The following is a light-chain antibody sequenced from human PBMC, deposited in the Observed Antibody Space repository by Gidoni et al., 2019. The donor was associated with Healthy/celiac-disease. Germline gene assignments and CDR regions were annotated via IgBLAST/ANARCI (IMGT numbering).Light chain of an antibody. CDR2: GAS. J-gene: IGKJ1*01. Sequence: ELVMTQFQATLSVSPGERATLSCRASQSVSSNLAWYQQKPGQAPRLLIYGASTRDTGIPARFSGSGSGTEFTLTISSLQSEDFAVYYCQQYNNWPPWTFGQGTKVEIK. V-gene: IGKV3-15*01. CDR3: QQYNNWPPWT. CDR1: QSVSSN.